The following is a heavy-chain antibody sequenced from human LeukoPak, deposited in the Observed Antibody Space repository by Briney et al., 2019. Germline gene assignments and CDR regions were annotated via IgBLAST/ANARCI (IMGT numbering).Heavy chain of an antibody. D-gene: IGHD3-9*01. Sequence: SETLSLTCTVSGGSISSSSYYWGWIRQPPGKGLEWIGSIYYSGSTYYNPSLKSRVTISVDTSKNQFSLKLSSVTAADTAVYYCARLRYFDWVMDVWGKGTTVTISS. V-gene: IGHV4-39*01. CDR3: ARLRYFDWVMDV. CDR2: IYYSGST. CDR1: GGSISSSSYY. J-gene: IGHJ6*04.